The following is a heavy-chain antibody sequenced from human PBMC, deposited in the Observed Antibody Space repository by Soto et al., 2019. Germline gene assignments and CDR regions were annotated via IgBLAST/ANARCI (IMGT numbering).Heavy chain of an antibody. CDR1: GYTFTSYG. J-gene: IGHJ5*02. Sequence: ASVKVSCKASGYTFTSYGISWVRQAPGQGLEWMGWISAYNGNTNYAQKLQGRVTMTTDTSTSTAYMELRSLRSDDTAVYYCARGPISWIQLPNWFDPWGQGTLVTVSS. CDR3: ARGPISWIQLPNWFDP. V-gene: IGHV1-18*01. D-gene: IGHD5-18*01. CDR2: ISAYNGNT.